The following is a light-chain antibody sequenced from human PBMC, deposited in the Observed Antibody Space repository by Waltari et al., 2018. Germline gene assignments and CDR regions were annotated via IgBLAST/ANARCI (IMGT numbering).Light chain of an antibody. CDR1: ESVRSY. J-gene: IGKJ4*01. Sequence: EIVLTHAPATLSLSPGEGATLSCRASESVRSYLAWYQQKPGQAPRLLIYDASNRASGIPARFSGSGSGTDFSLSISSLEPEDFAVYYCQQRHNWPLTFGGGTKVEIK. CDR3: QQRHNWPLT. CDR2: DAS. V-gene: IGKV3-11*01.